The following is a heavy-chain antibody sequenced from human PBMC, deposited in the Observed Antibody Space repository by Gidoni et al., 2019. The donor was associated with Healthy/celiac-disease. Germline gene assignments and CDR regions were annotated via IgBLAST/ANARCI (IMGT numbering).Heavy chain of an antibody. CDR1: GGSISSGSYY. J-gene: IGHJ4*02. D-gene: IGHD1-7*01. V-gene: IGHV4-61*02. Sequence: QVQLQESGPGLVKPSQTLSLTCTVSGGSISSGSYYWSWIRQPAGKGLEWIGRIYTSGSTNYTPSLKSRVTMSVDTSKNQFSLKLSSVTAADTAVYYCARGETGTRPFDYWGQGTLVTVSS. CDR2: IYTSGST. CDR3: ARGETGTRPFDY.